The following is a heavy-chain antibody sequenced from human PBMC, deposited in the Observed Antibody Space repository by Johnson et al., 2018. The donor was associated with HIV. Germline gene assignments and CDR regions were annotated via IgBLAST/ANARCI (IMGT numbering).Heavy chain of an antibody. Sequence: MQLVESGGGLVKPGGSLRLSCVASGFTFSTYGMTWVRQAPGKGLEWVSAISGTGGTTYYADSVRGRFSISRDKSKDTLYLQMSSLRAEDTAVYYCVCLRAWTFDIWGQGTMVTVSS. D-gene: IGHD3-10*01. CDR1: GFTFSTYG. CDR3: VCLRAWTFDI. CDR2: ISGTGGTT. V-gene: IGHV3-23*04. J-gene: IGHJ3*02.